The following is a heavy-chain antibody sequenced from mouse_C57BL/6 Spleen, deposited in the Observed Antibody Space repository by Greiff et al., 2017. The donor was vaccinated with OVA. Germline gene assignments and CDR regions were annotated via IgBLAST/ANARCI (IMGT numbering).Heavy chain of an antibody. D-gene: IGHD1-1*01. Sequence: EVKLVESGPGLVKPSQSLSLTCSVTGYSITSGYYWNWIRQFPGNKLEWMGYISYDGSNNYNPSLKNRISITRDTSKNRFFLKLNSVTTEDTATYYCARALYYYGSSYPYAMDYWGQGTSVTVSS. J-gene: IGHJ4*01. CDR1: GYSITSGYY. CDR2: ISYDGSN. V-gene: IGHV3-6*01. CDR3: ARALYYYGSSYPYAMDY.